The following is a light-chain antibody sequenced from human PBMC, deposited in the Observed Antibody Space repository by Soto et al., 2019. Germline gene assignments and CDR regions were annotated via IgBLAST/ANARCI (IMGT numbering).Light chain of an antibody. CDR1: PGIRNE. V-gene: IGKV1-6*01. CDR2: DAS. CDR3: LQDYNYPRT. J-gene: IGKJ1*01. Sequence: AIQMTHAPSVLTPSVGARLTIACRASPGIRNELGWYQQKPGEAHKLLIYDASTLQRGVSSSVSGSGSGTDFTLTISSLQPEDVATYYCLQDYNYPRTFGQGTKVEMK.